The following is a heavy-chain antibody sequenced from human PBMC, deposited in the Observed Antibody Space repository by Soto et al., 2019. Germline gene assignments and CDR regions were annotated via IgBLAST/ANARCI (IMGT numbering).Heavy chain of an antibody. CDR1: GFTFSSYA. CDR3: AKGQYSSSCRWFDP. J-gene: IGHJ5*02. Sequence: GGSLRLSCAASGFTFSSYAMSWVRQAPGKGLEWVSAISGSGGSTYYADSVKGRFTISRDNSKNTLYLQMNSLRAEDTAVYYSAKGQYSSSCRWFDPWGQGTLVTVSS. CDR2: ISGSGGST. V-gene: IGHV3-23*01. D-gene: IGHD6-13*01.